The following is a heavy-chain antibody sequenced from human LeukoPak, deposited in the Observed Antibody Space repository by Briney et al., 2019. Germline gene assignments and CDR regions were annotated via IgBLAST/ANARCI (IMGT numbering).Heavy chain of an antibody. CDR1: GFTFDDYA. CDR2: ISWNSGSI. V-gene: IGHV3-9*01. J-gene: IGHJ5*02. CDR3: AKDLSSTRSFSGWFDP. Sequence: PGGSLRLSCAASGFTFDDYAMHWVRQAPGKGLEWGSGISWNSGSIGYADSVKGRFTISRDNAKNSLYLQMNSLRAEDTALYYCAKDLSSTRSFSGWFDPWGQGTLVTVSS. D-gene: IGHD2-2*01.